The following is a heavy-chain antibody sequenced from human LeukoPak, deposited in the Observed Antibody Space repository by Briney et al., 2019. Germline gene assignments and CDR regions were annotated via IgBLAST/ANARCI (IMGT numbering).Heavy chain of an antibody. V-gene: IGHV3-23*01. CDR1: GFTFSSYA. CDR2: ISGSSGST. J-gene: IGHJ4*02. D-gene: IGHD5-12*01. Sequence: GGSLRLSCAASGFTFSSYAMSWVRQAPGKGLEWVSAISGSSGSTYYADSVKGRFTISRDNSKNTLYLQMNSLRAEDTAVYYCAKAPIVATIKDYFDYWGQGTLVTVSS. CDR3: AKAPIVATIKDYFDY.